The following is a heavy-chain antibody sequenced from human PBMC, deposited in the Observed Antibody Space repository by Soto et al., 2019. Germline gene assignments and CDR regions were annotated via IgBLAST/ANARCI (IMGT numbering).Heavy chain of an antibody. CDR3: ARQWFGELLYVDY. Sequence: SETLSLTCTVSGGSISSYYWSWIRQPPGKGLEWIGYIYYSGSTNYNPSLKSRVTISVDTSKNQFSLKLSSVTAADTAVYYCARQWFGELLYVDYWGQGTLVTVSS. J-gene: IGHJ4*02. CDR2: IYYSGST. V-gene: IGHV4-59*08. D-gene: IGHD3-10*01. CDR1: GGSISSYY.